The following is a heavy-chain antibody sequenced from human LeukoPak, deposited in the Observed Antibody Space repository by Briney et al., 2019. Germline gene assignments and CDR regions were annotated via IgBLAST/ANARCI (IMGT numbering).Heavy chain of an antibody. D-gene: IGHD3-10*01. CDR3: ARRGYGSGSYYQGA. J-gene: IGHJ5*02. Sequence: PSETLSLTCAVYGGSFSGYYWSWIRPPPGQGLEWIGEIDHSRSTNYNPSLKSRVTISVDTSKNQFSLKLSSVTAADTAVYYCARRGYGSGSYYQGAWGQGTLVTVSS. CDR2: IDHSRST. CDR1: GGSFSGYY. V-gene: IGHV4-34*01.